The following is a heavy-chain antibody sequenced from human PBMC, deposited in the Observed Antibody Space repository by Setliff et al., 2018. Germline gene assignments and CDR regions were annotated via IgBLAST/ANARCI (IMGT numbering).Heavy chain of an antibody. CDR3: ARDLGHGGDSDY. Sequence: ASETLSLTCTVSGYSISSGYIRGWIRQPPGKGLEWVGNIGHTGSINYNPSLKSRLTISRDTSKNQVSLKLNSVTATDTAVYYCARDLGHGGDSDYWGQGILVTVSS. CDR2: IGHTGSI. J-gene: IGHJ4*02. CDR1: GYSISSGYI. V-gene: IGHV4-38-2*02. D-gene: IGHD2-21*02.